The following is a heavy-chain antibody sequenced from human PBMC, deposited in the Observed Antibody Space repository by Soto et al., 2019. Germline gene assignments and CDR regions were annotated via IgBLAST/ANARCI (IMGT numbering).Heavy chain of an antibody. CDR1: GGSISGSA. CDR3: ARSHGGVITTDY. CDR2: IHDSGSY. V-gene: IGHV4-59*12. J-gene: IGHJ4*02. Sequence: SETLSLTCTISGGSISGSAWSWIRQPPGKGLEWIGFIHDSGSYNSNSSLRSRLNMSFGPSSNQFSLNLRSVTAAETAVYYCARSHGGVITTDYWGQGTLVTVSS. D-gene: IGHD3-22*01.